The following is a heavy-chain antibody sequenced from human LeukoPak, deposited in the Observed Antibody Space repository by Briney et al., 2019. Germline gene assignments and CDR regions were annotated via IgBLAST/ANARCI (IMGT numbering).Heavy chain of an antibody. Sequence: PSETLSLTCTVSGGPINSGVYYWSWIRRPAGKGLEWIGRLYTSGSTRYNPSLRSRVTISQDSSKNQFSLELSSVTAADTAVYYCARQGEIPAADTPFDYWGQGTLVTVSS. V-gene: IGHV4-61*02. J-gene: IGHJ4*02. CDR2: LYTSGST. CDR3: ARQGEIPAADTPFDY. D-gene: IGHD2-2*01. CDR1: GGPINSGVYY.